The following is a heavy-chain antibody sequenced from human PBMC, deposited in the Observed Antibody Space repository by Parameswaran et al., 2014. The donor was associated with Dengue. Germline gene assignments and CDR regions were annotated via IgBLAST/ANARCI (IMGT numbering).Heavy chain of an antibody. CDR2: IIPNFDTT. Sequence: WVRQAPGQGLEWMGGIIPNFDTTVYAQEFQGRVTIIADESTTTVYMGLTSLRSEDTAVYFCASGTYYYDRGAGAAGYNWFDPWGQGTLVTVSS. D-gene: IGHD3-22*01. CDR3: ASGTYYYDRGAGAAGYNWFDP. V-gene: IGHV1-69*01. J-gene: IGHJ5*02.